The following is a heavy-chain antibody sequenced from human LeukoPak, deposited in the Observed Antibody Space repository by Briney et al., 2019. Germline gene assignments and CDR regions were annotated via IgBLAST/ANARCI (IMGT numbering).Heavy chain of an antibody. Sequence: SETLSLTCTVSGASISRYYWSWIRQPAGKGLEWIGRIYTSGSTNYNPSLKSRVTISVDTSKNQFSLKLSSVTAADTAVYYCARVINGYYYGSGSYHWFDPWGQGTLVTVSS. CDR1: GASISRYY. V-gene: IGHV4-4*07. D-gene: IGHD3-10*01. CDR2: IYTSGST. CDR3: ARVINGYYYGSGSYHWFDP. J-gene: IGHJ5*02.